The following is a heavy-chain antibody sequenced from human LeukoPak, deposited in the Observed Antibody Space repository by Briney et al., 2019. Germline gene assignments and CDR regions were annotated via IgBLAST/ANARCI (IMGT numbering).Heavy chain of an antibody. CDR2: ISGSGDST. J-gene: IGHJ4*02. CDR3: AKGGDWAYFDY. D-gene: IGHD2-21*02. V-gene: IGHV3-23*01. Sequence: WVSGISGSGDSTYYADSVKGRFTISRDNSKNTLYLQMNSLRAEDTAVYYCAKGGDWAYFDYWGQGTLVTVSS.